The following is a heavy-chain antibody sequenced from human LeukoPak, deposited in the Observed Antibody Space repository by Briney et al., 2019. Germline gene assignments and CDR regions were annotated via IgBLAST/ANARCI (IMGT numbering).Heavy chain of an antibody. J-gene: IGHJ4*02. CDR1: GYSFTSYW. D-gene: IGHD5-18*01. Sequence: GESLKISCKGSGYSFTSYWIGWVRQMPGKGLEWMGIIYPGDSDTRYSPSFQGQVTISADKSISTAYLQWSSLEASDTAMYYCARASQNSSGLPAYFDYWGQGTLVTVSS. CDR3: ARASQNSSGLPAYFDY. V-gene: IGHV5-51*01. CDR2: IYPGDSDT.